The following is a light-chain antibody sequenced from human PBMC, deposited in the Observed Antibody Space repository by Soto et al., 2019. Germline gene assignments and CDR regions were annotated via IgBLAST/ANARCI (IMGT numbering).Light chain of an antibody. Sequence: TQSQSSLTASKAVRATITCRASHGIGNDLAWYQQKPGKAPKLLIYAASSLQGGVPSRFSGSGSGTDFTLTISSLQHEDFATEYCLQDYNYPWTFGQGTMVDI. J-gene: IGKJ1*01. V-gene: IGKV1-6*01. CDR1: HGIGND. CDR3: LQDYNYPWT. CDR2: AAS.